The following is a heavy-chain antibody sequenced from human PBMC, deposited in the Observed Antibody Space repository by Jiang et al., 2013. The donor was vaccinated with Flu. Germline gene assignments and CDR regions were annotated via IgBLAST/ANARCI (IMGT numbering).Heavy chain of an antibody. D-gene: IGHD1-26*01. Sequence: SQTLSLTCAISGDSVSSNSAGWNWIRQSPSRGLEWLGRTYYRSKWYYDYAPSVKSRITINPDTAKNQLSPQLDSMTPEDTAVYYCAKGGLVRGSHYWFDPWSQGTLVTVSS. J-gene: IGHJ5*02. CDR3: AKGGLVRGSHYWFDP. CDR2: TYYRSKWYY. CDR1: GDSVSSNSAG. V-gene: IGHV6-1*01.